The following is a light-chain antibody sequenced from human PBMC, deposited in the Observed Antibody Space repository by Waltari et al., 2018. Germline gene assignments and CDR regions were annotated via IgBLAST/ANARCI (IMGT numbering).Light chain of an antibody. V-gene: IGLV2-23*02. CDR2: AVF. Sequence: QSALTQPASVSGTPGQSITISCTGTTSDVGSYELFSWYQQHPGEPPKLLICAVFKRHPDISRRFSGSKSGSTASLTISGLQPEDEADYYCCSYAGRGTYVFGSGTKVTVL. J-gene: IGLJ1*01. CDR3: CSYAGRGTYV. CDR1: TSDVGSYEL.